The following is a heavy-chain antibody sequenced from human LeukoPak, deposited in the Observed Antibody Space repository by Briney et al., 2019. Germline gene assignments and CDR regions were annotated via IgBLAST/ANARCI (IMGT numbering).Heavy chain of an antibody. Sequence: SETLSLTCTVSGGSINNYWSWIRQPAGKGPEWIGRIFSSGSTVYHPSLKSRVTMSVDTSRNSFSLKLTSVTAADTAVYYCARGRAVTTGDDYWGQGTLVTVSS. D-gene: IGHD4-17*01. J-gene: IGHJ4*02. CDR1: GGSINNY. CDR2: IFSSGST. V-gene: IGHV4-4*07. CDR3: ARGRAVTTGDDY.